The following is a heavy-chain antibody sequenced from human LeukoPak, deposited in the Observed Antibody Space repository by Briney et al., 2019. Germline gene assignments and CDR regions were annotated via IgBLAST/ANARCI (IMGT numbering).Heavy chain of an antibody. CDR3: ANGYYYGSGSYYKEAFDI. D-gene: IGHD3-10*01. CDR2: ISYDGSNK. V-gene: IGHV3-30*18. Sequence: GGSLRLSCAASGFTFSNYGMHWVRQAPGKGLEWVVVISYDGSNKYYADSVKGRFTISRDNSKNTLHLQMNSLRAEDTAVYYCANGYYYGSGSYYKEAFDIWGQGTMVTVSS. J-gene: IGHJ3*02. CDR1: GFTFSNYG.